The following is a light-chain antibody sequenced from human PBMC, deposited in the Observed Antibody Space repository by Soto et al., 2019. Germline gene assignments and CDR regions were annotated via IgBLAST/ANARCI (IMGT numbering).Light chain of an antibody. J-gene: IGKJ4*01. CDR2: DAS. Sequence: EIVLTQSPATLSLSPGERATLSCRASQSVSSYLAWYQQNPGQAPRLLIYDASNRATGIPARFSGSGSGTDFTLTISSLEPEDSAVYYCQQRSIWPLTFGGGTKVEIK. CDR3: QQRSIWPLT. CDR1: QSVSSY. V-gene: IGKV3-11*01.